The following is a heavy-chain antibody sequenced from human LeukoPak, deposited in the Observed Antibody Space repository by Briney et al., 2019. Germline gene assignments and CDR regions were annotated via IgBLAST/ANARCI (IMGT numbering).Heavy chain of an antibody. CDR1: GGSINNYY. D-gene: IGHD5-24*01. CDR3: ARLAKMTAINTYYFDY. V-gene: IGHV4-59*01. CDR2: VFYSGTT. Sequence: SETLSLTCSVSGGSINNYYWSWIRQPPGKGLEWIGYVFYSGTTNYSPSLKSRITISVDTSKNQFSLKLSSVTAADTAVYYCARLAKMTAINTYYFDYWGQGTLVTVSS. J-gene: IGHJ4*02.